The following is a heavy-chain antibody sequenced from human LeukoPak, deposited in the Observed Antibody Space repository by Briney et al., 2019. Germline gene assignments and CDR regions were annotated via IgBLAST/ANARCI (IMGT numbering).Heavy chain of an antibody. CDR1: GGSSSSYY. CDR3: ARRAVAVAFDI. V-gene: IGHV4-59*08. Sequence: SETLSLTCTGSGGSSSSYYWSWIRQPPGKGLEWIEYIYYSGSTNYNPSLKSRVTISVDTSKTQFSLKLSSVTAADTAVYYCARRAVAVAFDIWGQGTMVTVSS. J-gene: IGHJ3*02. CDR2: IYYSGST. D-gene: IGHD6-19*01.